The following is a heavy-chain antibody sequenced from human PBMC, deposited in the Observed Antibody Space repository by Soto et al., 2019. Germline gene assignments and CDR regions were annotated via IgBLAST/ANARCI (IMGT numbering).Heavy chain of an antibody. D-gene: IGHD2-2*01. J-gene: IGHJ5*02. CDR1: GYTFTSYG. CDR2: ISAYNGNT. CDR3: ARSTIVVVPAAMGFMFDP. Sequence: ASVKVSCKASGYTFTSYGISWVRQAPGQGLEWMGWISAYNGNTNYAQKLQGRVTMTTDTSTSTAYMELRSLRSDDTAVYYCARSTIVVVPAAMGFMFDPWGQGTLVTVCS. V-gene: IGHV1-18*01.